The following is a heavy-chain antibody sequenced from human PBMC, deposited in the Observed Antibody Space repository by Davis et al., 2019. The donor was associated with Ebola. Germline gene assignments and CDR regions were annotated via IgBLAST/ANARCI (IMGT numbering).Heavy chain of an antibody. CDR1: GFTFDDYT. V-gene: IGHV3-43*01. CDR3: TRGERYYDGSGPFVGEGAYYIDV. Sequence: GESLKISCAASGFTFDDYTIHWVRQAPGKGLEWVSLISWDGESTLYADSVKCRFTISRDNSKNSLYLQMNNLRTEDTALYYCTRGERYYDGSGPFVGEGAYYIDVWGKVTTVTVSS. CDR2: ISWDGEST. D-gene: IGHD3-22*01. J-gene: IGHJ6*03.